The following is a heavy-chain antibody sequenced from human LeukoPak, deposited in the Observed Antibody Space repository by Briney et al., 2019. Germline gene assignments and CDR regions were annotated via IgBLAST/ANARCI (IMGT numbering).Heavy chain of an antibody. CDR1: GGSISSSSYY. CDR3: ARRSDHYFDY. Sequence: SETLSLTCTVSGGSISSSSYYWGWIRQPPRKGLEWIGSIYYSGSTYYNPSLKSRVTISVDTSKNQFSLKLSSVTAADTAVYYFARRSDHYFDYWGQGTLVTVSS. J-gene: IGHJ4*02. V-gene: IGHV4-39*01. CDR2: IYYSGST.